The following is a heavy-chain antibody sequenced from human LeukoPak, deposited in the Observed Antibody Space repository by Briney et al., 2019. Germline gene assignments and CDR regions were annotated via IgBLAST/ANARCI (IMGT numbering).Heavy chain of an antibody. Sequence: ASVKVSCKATSYISWVRQAPGPGLEWMGWIGSYAGDTYYAQKFQGRVTVTTDTSSSTAYMELRSLRSDDTAVYYCARDFWNFDDSRGYYRDFDSWGQGTLVTVSS. CDR3: ARDFWNFDDSRGYYRDFDS. CDR2: IGSYAGDT. V-gene: IGHV1-18*01. CDR1: TSY. J-gene: IGHJ5*01. D-gene: IGHD3-22*01.